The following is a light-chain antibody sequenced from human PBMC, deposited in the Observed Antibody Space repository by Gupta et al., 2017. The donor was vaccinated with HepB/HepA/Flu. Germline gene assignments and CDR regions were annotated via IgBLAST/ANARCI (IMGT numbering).Light chain of an antibody. CDR1: SSDVGLYNF. CDR3: SSYTTSNSYV. CDR2: GVS. Sequence: QSALTQPASVSASPGQSITISCTGTSSDVGLYNFVSWYQQHPGKVPKLLIHGVSGRPAGVADRFSGSKSGNTASLTISGLQAEDEADYYCSSYTTSNSYVFGTGTTLSVL. V-gene: IGLV2-14*03. J-gene: IGLJ1*01.